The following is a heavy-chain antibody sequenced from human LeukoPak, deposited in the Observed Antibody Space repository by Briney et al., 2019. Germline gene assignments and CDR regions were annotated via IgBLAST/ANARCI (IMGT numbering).Heavy chain of an antibody. Sequence: GGSLRLSCAASGFTFSSYAMHWVRQAPGKGLEWVAVISYDGSNKYYADSVKGRFTISRDNSKNTLYLQMNSLRAEDTAAYYCARNYGSGSYFTDYWGQGTLVTVSS. D-gene: IGHD3-10*01. CDR3: ARNYGSGSYFTDY. V-gene: IGHV3-30-3*01. J-gene: IGHJ4*02. CDR1: GFTFSSYA. CDR2: ISYDGSNK.